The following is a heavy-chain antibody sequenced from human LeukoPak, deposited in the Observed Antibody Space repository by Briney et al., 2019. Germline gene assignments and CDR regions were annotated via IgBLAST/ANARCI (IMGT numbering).Heavy chain of an antibody. CDR1: GYTFTGNY. D-gene: IGHD3-3*01. CDR2: INPNTGDT. V-gene: IGHV1-2*02. J-gene: IGHJ5*02. Sequence: ASVKVSCKASGYTFTGNYMHWVRQAPGQGLEWMGWINPNTGDTNYAQKFEGRVSMTRDTSISTAYMELTRLTSDDTAVYYCARDSLIRLFRVLTGIGFDPWGQGTLVTVSS. CDR3: ARDSLIRLFRVLTGIGFDP.